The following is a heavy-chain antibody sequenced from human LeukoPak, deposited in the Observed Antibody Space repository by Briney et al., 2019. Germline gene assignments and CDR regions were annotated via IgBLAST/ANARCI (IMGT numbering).Heavy chain of an antibody. D-gene: IGHD2-21*02. CDR2: ISGGGDIT. CDR3: VREDTPATANY. CDR1: GFNFANHA. Sequence: GGSLRLSCAASGFNFANHAMSWVRQTAGKGLEWVSAISGGGDITYYADSVKGRFTISRDNSKDTLFLQMHSPRPGDTAVYYCVREDTPATANYWGQGTLVTISS. V-gene: IGHV3-23*01. J-gene: IGHJ4*02.